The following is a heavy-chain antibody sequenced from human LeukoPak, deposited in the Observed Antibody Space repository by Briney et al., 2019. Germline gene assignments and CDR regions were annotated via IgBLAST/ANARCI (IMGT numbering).Heavy chain of an antibody. V-gene: IGHV3-13*01. CDR3: ARAAYSSTWYSRYFDL. D-gene: IGHD6-13*01. CDR1: GFTFSSYD. Sequence: PGGSLRLSCAASGFTFSSYDIHWVRQATGKGLEWVSGIGTAGEIYYPGSVKGRFTISRENAKNPLYLQMDSLRAGDTAVYYCARAAYSSTWYSRYFDLWGRGTLVTVSS. J-gene: IGHJ2*01. CDR2: IGTAGEI.